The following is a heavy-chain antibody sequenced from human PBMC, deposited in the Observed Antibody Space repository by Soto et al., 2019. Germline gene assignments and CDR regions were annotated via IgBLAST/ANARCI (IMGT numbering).Heavy chain of an antibody. J-gene: IGHJ4*02. CDR3: ANDPHRGDILTCYYVGSHFDY. Sequence: QVQLVESGGGVVQPGRSLRLSCAASGFTFSSYGMHWVRQAPGKGLEWVAVISYDGSNKYYADSVKGRFTISRDNSKNTLYLQMKSLRAEDTAVYYCANDPHRGDILTCYYVGSHFDYWGQGTLVTVSS. D-gene: IGHD3-9*01. CDR2: ISYDGSNK. CDR1: GFTFSSYG. V-gene: IGHV3-30*18.